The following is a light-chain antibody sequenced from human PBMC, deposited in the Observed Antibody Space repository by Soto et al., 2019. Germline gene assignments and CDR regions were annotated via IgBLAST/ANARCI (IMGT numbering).Light chain of an antibody. CDR2: DAS. V-gene: IGKV3-11*01. J-gene: IGKJ5*01. Sequence: ETVMTQSPVTLSVSPGDTATLSCRASQRVSSHLAWYQQKPGQAPRLLIYDASNRATGIPARFSGSGSGTDFTLTISSLEPEDFAVYYCQQRSNWPLITFGQGTRLEIK. CDR3: QQRSNWPLIT. CDR1: QRVSSH.